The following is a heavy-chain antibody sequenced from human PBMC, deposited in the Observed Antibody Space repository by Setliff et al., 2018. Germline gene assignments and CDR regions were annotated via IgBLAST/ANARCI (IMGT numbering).Heavy chain of an antibody. J-gene: IGHJ3*02. D-gene: IGHD6-19*01. CDR1: GYSISSGHY. CDR3: ARERRRSGWNLDTFEI. Sequence: SETLSLTCTVSGYSISSGHYWNWIRQPAGKGLEWIGRMYKSGSTNYNPSLKSRVTISVDTSKNQFSLKLSSVTAADTAVYWCARERRRSGWNLDTFEIWGQGTTVTVSS. V-gene: IGHV4-38-2*02. CDR2: MYKSGST.